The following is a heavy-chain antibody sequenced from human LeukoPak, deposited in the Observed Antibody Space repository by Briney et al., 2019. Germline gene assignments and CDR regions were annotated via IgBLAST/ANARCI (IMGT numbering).Heavy chain of an antibody. D-gene: IGHD1-26*01. V-gene: IGHV4-34*01. CDR2: IYHSGST. CDR1: GGSFSGHY. J-gene: IGHJ4*02. Sequence: SETLSLTCAVYGGSFSGHYWSWIRQPPGKGLEWIGEIYHSGSTNYNPSLKSRVTISVDKSKNQFSLKLSSVTAADTAVYYCARAPVGATNPFDYWGQGTLVTVSS. CDR3: ARAPVGATNPFDY.